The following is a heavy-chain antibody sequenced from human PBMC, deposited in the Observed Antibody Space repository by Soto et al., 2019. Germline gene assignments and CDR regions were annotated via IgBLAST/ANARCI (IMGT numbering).Heavy chain of an antibody. Sequence: SETLSLTCTVSGGSVSNANYYWSWIRQPPGKGLEWIGYIFYSGSTNYNPSLKSRVTISVDTSKNRFSLRLTSVTAADTAVYYCARAAHSDYDFRFYYYGMDVWGQGTTVTVSS. J-gene: IGHJ6*02. D-gene: IGHD5-12*01. CDR2: IFYSGST. CDR1: GGSVSNANYY. CDR3: ARAAHSDYDFRFYYYGMDV. V-gene: IGHV4-61*01.